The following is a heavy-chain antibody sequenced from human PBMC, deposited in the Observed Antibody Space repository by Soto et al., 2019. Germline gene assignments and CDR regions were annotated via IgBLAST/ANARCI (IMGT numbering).Heavy chain of an antibody. V-gene: IGHV1-69*01. D-gene: IGHD6-13*01. CDR3: ASGASRGYPYFFDS. Sequence: QAQVVQSGAEVRKPGSSVKLSCKASEGTFNSYAIAWVRQAPGQGLEWVGGIIPYYNTLNYAQKFQDRVTITAADSTNTVYMELSSLRSDDTAVYFCASGASRGYPYFFDSWAQGTLVTVSS. CDR1: EGTFNSYA. J-gene: IGHJ4*02. CDR2: IIPYYNTL.